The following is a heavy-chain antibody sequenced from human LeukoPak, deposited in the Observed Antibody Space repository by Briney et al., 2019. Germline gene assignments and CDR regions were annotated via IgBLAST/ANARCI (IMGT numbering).Heavy chain of an antibody. CDR1: GGSISSYY. J-gene: IGHJ4*02. CDR2: IYTSGST. CDR3: ARDGHCGGDCYEEGDY. D-gene: IGHD2-21*01. V-gene: IGHV4-4*07. Sequence: PSETLSLTCTVSGGSISSYYWSWIRQPAGKGLEWIGRIYTSGSTNYNPSLKSRVTMSVDTSKNQFSLKLSSVTAADTAVYYCARDGHCGGDCYEEGDYWGQGTLVTVSS.